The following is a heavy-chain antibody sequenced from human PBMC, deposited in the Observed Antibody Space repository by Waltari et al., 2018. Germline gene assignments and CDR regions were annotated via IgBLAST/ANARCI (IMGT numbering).Heavy chain of an antibody. CDR3: ATMITFGGVHYFDY. CDR1: GYTLTELS. Sequence: QVQLVQSGAEVKKPGASVKVSCKVSGYTLTELSMHWVRQAPGKGLEWMGGFDPEDGETIYAQKFQGRVTRTEDTSTDTAYMELSSLRSEDTAVYYCATMITFGGVHYFDYWGQGTLVTVSS. CDR2: FDPEDGET. J-gene: IGHJ4*02. V-gene: IGHV1-24*01. D-gene: IGHD3-16*01.